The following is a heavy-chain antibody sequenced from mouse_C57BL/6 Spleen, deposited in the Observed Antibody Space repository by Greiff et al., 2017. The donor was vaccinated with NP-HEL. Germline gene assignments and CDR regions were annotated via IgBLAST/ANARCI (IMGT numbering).Heavy chain of an antibody. Sequence: VQLKESGPGLVKPSQSLSLTCSVTGYSITSGYYWNWIRQFPGNKLEWMGYISYDGSNNYNPSLKNRISITRDTSKNQFFLKLNSVTTEDTATYYCARRDYYGSSYGFAYWGQGTLVTVSA. D-gene: IGHD1-1*01. J-gene: IGHJ3*01. CDR3: ARRDYYGSSYGFAY. CDR1: GYSITSGYY. V-gene: IGHV3-6*01. CDR2: ISYDGSN.